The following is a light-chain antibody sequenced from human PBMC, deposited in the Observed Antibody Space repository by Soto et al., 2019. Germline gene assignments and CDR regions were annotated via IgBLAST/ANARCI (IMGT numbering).Light chain of an antibody. CDR2: GAF. Sequence: EIALTQSPVTLSLFPGARATLSGRASQSLSSSYFAWYQHKPGQGPRLLIYGAFTRATSIPDRFSGSGSGTDFTLTISRLEPEDFAVYYCQQHETLITFGQGTRLEIK. CDR3: QQHETLIT. V-gene: IGKV3-20*01. CDR1: QSLSSSY. J-gene: IGKJ5*01.